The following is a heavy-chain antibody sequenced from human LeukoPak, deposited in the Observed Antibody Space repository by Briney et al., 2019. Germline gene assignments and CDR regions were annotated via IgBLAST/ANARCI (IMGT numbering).Heavy chain of an antibody. CDR2: IYYSGST. D-gene: IGHD1-26*01. CDR1: GGSISSYY. Sequence: SETLSLTCTVSGGSISSYYWSWIRQPPGKGLEWIGYIYYSGSTNYNPSLKSRVTISVDTSKNQFSLKLSSVTAADTAVYYCARSIVGATTWFDPWGQGTLVTVSS. CDR3: ARSIVGATTWFDP. J-gene: IGHJ5*02. V-gene: IGHV4-59*12.